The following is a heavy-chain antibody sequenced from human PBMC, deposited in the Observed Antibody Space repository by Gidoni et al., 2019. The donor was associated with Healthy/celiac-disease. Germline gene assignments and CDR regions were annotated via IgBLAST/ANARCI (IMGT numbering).Heavy chain of an antibody. V-gene: IGHV2-5*01. CDR2: IYWNDDK. CDR1: GFSLSTSGVG. CDR3: AHRKRGSSGLVRAFDI. J-gene: IGHJ3*02. Sequence: QITLKESGPTLVKPTQTLTLTCTFSGFSLSTSGVGVGWIRQPPGKALEWLALIYWNDDKRYSPSLKSRLTITKDTAKNQVVLTMTNMDPVDTATYYCAHRKRGSSGLVRAFDIWGQGTMVTVSS. D-gene: IGHD6-19*01.